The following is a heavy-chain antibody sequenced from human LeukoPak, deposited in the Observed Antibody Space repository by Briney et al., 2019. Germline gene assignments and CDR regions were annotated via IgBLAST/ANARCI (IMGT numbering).Heavy chain of an antibody. CDR2: ISGRGGST. CDR3: AKPSTGLRFNRVGYFDY. D-gene: IGHD1-14*01. V-gene: IGHV3-23*01. Sequence: PGGSLRLSCAASGFTLSSYAMSWVRQAPGKGGEWVSAISGRGGSTYYADSVKGRFTISRDNSKNTLYLQMNSLRAEDTAVYYCAKPSTGLRFNRVGYFDYWGQGPLVTVSS. J-gene: IGHJ4*02. CDR1: GFTLSSYA.